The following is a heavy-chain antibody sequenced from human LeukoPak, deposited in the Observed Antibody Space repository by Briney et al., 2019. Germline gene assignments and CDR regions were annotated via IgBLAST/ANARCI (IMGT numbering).Heavy chain of an antibody. Sequence: SETLSLTCTVSGGSISSGYYYCGWIRQPPGKGLEWIGSIYISGTTYYNPSLKSRVTISVDTSKNQFSLKLSSVTAADTAMFYCARHQGLAWSGYYMGYWGQGILVTVSS. D-gene: IGHD3-3*01. CDR2: IYISGTT. J-gene: IGHJ4*02. CDR3: ARHQGLAWSGYYMGY. V-gene: IGHV4-39*01. CDR1: GGSISSGYYY.